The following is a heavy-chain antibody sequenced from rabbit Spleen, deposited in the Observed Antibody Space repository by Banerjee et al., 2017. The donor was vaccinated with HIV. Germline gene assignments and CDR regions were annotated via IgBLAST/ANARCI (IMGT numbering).Heavy chain of an antibody. CDR2: IDPVFGIT. J-gene: IGHJ4*01. D-gene: IGHD1-1*01. V-gene: IGHV1S42*01. Sequence: QEQLVESGGGLVTPGGTLTLTCTASGFTISSYHMCWVRQAPGKGLEWIGYIDPVFGITYYANWVNGRFSISRENAQNTVFLQMTSLTAADTATYFCARDLPDIIGWNFGWWGPGTLVTVS. CDR1: GFTISSYH. CDR3: ARDLPDIIGWNFGW.